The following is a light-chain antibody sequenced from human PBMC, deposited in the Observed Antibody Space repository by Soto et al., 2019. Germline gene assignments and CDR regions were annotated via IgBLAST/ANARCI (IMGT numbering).Light chain of an antibody. CDR1: QSVSSD. V-gene: IGKV3-15*01. Sequence: EIVMTQSPAPLSVSPGERATLSCRASQSVSSDLAWYQQKPGQAPSLLIYGASTRAAGIPARFSGSGSGTEFTLTISSLQSEDFAVYYCHQYNNWPFTFGPGTKVDIK. CDR3: HQYNNWPFT. J-gene: IGKJ3*01. CDR2: GAS.